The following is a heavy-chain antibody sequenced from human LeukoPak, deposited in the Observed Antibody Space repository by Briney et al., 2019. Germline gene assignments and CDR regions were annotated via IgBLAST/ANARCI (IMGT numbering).Heavy chain of an antibody. V-gene: IGHV4-4*02. J-gene: IGHJ5*02. Sequence: PSETLSLTCAVSGGSISSSNWWSWVRQPPGKGLEWIGEIYHSGSTNYNPSLKSRVTISVDTSKNQFSLKLSSVTAADTAVYYCARAFAYSNYYWFDPWGQGTLVTVSS. D-gene: IGHD4-11*01. CDR1: GGSISSSNW. CDR2: IYHSGST. CDR3: ARAFAYSNYYWFDP.